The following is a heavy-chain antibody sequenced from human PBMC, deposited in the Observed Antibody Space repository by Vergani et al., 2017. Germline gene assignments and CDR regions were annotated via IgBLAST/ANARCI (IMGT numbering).Heavy chain of an antibody. CDR2: IRNKAYGGTT. V-gene: IGHV3-49*04. CDR3: SRGRGYSFGYSDY. CDR1: GFTFSSYA. J-gene: IGHJ4*02. D-gene: IGHD5-18*01. Sequence: EVQLLESGGGLVQPGGSQRLYCAASGFTFSSYAMHWVRQAPGKGLEWVAFIRNKAYGGTTEYAASVKGRFTISRDDSKRLAYLQLSGLKTEDTAVYFCSRGRGYSFGYSDYWGQGTLVTVSS.